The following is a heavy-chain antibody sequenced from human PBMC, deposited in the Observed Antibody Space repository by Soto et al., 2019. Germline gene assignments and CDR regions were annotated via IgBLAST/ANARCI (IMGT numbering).Heavy chain of an antibody. Sequence: GGSLRLSCTASGFTLSGSAVHWVRQASGKGLEWVGRIRSKTNNYATTYAVSVKGRFTISRDDSENTAYLQMNSLETEDTAIYYCTTTCSGANCYHYWGQGTQVTVSS. J-gene: IGHJ4*02. CDR1: GFTLSGSA. V-gene: IGHV3-73*01. CDR2: IRSKTNNYAT. CDR3: TTTCSGANCYHY. D-gene: IGHD2-15*01.